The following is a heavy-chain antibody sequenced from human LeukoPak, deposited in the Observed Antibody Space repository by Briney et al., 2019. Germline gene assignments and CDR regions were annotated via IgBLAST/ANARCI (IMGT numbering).Heavy chain of an antibody. D-gene: IGHD5-18*01. Sequence: SQTLSLTCTVSGGSVSSGPYYWSWIRQSAGKGLEWIGRISPSGSTYYNPSLKSRVSMSLEMSKNGLSLELSSVTAADTAVYYCARDAAEYNYDYKGGFYYSDKWGQGTLVAVSS. CDR3: ARDAAEYNYDYKGGFYYSDK. CDR2: ISPSGST. CDR1: GGSVSSGPYY. V-gene: IGHV4-61*02. J-gene: IGHJ4*02.